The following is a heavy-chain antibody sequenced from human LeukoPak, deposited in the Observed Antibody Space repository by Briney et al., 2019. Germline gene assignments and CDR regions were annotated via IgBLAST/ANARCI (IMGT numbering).Heavy chain of an antibody. V-gene: IGHV3-30-3*01. D-gene: IGHD3-22*01. CDR1: GFTFTRYA. CDR3: ASHFDTSGYHYFDF. Sequence: GGSLRLSCAASGFTFTRYAMHWVRQAPGKGLERLAVISYDGSNKYYADSVKGRFTISRDSSKNTLYLHMNRLRDEDTAVYCCASHFDTSGYHYFDFRGQGTLVTVSS. J-gene: IGHJ4*02. CDR2: ISYDGSNK.